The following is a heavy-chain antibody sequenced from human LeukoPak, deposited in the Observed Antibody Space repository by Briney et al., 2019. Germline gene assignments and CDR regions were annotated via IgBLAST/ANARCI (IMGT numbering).Heavy chain of an antibody. CDR1: GYTFSSYG. CDR2: IWYDGSNK. J-gene: IGHJ4*02. CDR3: AIDHGDIVVVPAVTAPDY. Sequence: GGSLRLSCAASGYTFSSYGMHWVRQAPAKGLEWVAVIWYDGSNKYYADSVKGRFTISRDNSKNTLYLQMNSLRAEDTAVYYCAIDHGDIVVVPAVTAPDYWGQGTLVTVSS. V-gene: IGHV3-33*01. D-gene: IGHD2-2*01.